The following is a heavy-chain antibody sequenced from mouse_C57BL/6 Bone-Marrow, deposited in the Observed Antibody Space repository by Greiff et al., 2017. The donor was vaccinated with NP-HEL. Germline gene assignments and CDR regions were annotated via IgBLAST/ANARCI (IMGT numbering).Heavy chain of an antibody. CDR1: GYTFTDYN. Sequence: VQLQQSGPELVKPGASVKIPCKASGYTFTDYNMDWVKQSHGKSLEWIGDINPNNGGTIYNQKFKGKATLTVDKSSSTAYMELRSLTSEDTAVYYCARKARNYGYGESYDYWGQGTTLTVSS. CDR2: INPNNGGT. D-gene: IGHD2-2*01. V-gene: IGHV1-18*01. CDR3: ARKARNYGYGESYDY. J-gene: IGHJ2*01.